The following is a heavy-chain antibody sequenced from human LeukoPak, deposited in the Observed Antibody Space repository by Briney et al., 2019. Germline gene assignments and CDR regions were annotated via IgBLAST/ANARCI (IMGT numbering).Heavy chain of an antibody. D-gene: IGHD5-18*01. V-gene: IGHV1-24*01. CDR1: GYTFTGYY. J-gene: IGHJ4*02. CDR2: FDPEDGET. Sequence: ASVKVSCKASGYTFTGYYMHWVRQAPGKGLEWMGGFDPEDGETIYAQKFQGRVTMTEDTSTDTAYMELSSLRSDDTAVYYCARAGRGYSLIEDYWGQGTLVTVSS. CDR3: ARAGRGYSLIEDY.